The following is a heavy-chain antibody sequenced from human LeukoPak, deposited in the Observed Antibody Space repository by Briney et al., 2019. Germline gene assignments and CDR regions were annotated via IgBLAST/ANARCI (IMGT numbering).Heavy chain of an antibody. CDR1: GFTVSNKY. J-gene: IGHJ4*02. D-gene: IGHD6-19*01. V-gene: IGHV3-66*01. Sequence: GGSLRLSCAASGFTVSNKYMSWVRQAPGKGLEWISIIYSGVTAYYADSVQGRFTISRDHSKNTLYLQMNSLRAEDTAVYYCARSGWTGGLAFDYWGQGARVAVSS. CDR3: ARSGWTGGLAFDY. CDR2: IYSGVTA.